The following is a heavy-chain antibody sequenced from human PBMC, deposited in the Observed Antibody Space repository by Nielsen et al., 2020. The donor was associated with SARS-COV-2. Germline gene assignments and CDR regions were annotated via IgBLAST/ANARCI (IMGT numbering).Heavy chain of an antibody. V-gene: IGHV3-66*01. Sequence: GEALKIFCAASGFTVSSNYMSWVRQAPGKGLEWVSVIYSGGSTYYADSVKGRFTISRDNSKNTLYLQMNSLRAEDTAVYYCARRYSSGWSRYFDYWGQGTLVTVSS. CDR3: ARRYSSGWSRYFDY. CDR1: GFTVSSNY. J-gene: IGHJ4*02. CDR2: IYSGGST. D-gene: IGHD6-19*01.